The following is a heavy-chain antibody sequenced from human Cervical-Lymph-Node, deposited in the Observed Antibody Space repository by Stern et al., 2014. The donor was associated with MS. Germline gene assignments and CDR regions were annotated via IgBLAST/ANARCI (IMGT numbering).Heavy chain of an antibody. Sequence: VQLVESGGGVVQPGRSLTLSCAASGFSLVNSGMHWVRQAPGKGLEWVAVMSFVGCNRKYGDSVKGRFSMSRDIANNTVFLQMNTLRPEDTAVYYCMGVGDAMHVWGQGTTVIVSS. CDR2: MSFVGCNR. CDR3: MGVGDAMHV. CDR1: GFSLVNSG. J-gene: IGHJ6*02. V-gene: IGHV3-30*03.